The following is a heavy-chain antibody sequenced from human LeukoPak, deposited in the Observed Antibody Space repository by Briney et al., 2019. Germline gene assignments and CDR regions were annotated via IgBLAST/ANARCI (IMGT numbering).Heavy chain of an antibody. CDR3: ASQLAPRDIVVVPAAMEGAFDY. V-gene: IGHV4-38-2*02. D-gene: IGHD2-2*01. CDR2: IYHSGST. CDR1: GYSISSGYY. Sequence: PSETLSLTCTVSGYSISSGYYWGWIRQPPGKGLEWIGSIYHSGSTYYSPSLKSRVTISVDTSKNQFSLKLSSVTAADTAVYYCASQLAPRDIVVVPAAMEGAFDYWGQGTLVTVSS. J-gene: IGHJ4*02.